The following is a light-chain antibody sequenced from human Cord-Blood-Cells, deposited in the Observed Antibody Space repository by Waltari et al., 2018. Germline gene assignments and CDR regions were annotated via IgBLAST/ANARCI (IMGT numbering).Light chain of an antibody. CDR3: CSYAGSSTWV. J-gene: IGLJ3*02. CDR1: SSDVGRYNL. Sequence: QSALPQPASVSGSPGQSITISCTGTSSDVGRYNLVPWYQQHPGKAPKLMIYEGSKRPSGVSNRFSGSKSGNTASLTISGLQPEDEADYYCCSYAGSSTWVFGGGTKLTVL. V-gene: IGLV2-23*01. CDR2: EGS.